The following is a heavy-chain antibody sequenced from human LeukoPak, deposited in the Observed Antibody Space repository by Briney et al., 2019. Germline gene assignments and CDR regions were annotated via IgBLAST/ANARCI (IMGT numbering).Heavy chain of an antibody. D-gene: IGHD3-3*01. CDR1: GGSIISSNYY. CDR2: IYQSGSGSS. CDR3: ASTLRFLPYRRFDY. Sequence: SETLSLTCSVSGGSIISSNYYWGWIRQPPGKGLEWIGSIYQSGSGSSYYNPSLKSRVAILGDTSKNQFFLRLSSVTAADTAVYYCASTLRFLPYRRFDYWGQGTLVTVPS. V-gene: IGHV4-39*01. J-gene: IGHJ4*02.